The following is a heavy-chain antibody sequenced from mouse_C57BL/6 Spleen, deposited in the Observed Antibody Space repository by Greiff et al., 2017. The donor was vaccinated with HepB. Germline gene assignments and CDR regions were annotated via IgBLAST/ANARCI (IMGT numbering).Heavy chain of an antibody. CDR2: IDPENGDT. CDR1: GFNIKDDY. Sequence: EVQLQQSGAELVRPGASVKLSCTASGFNIKDDYMHWVKQRPEQGLEWIGWIDPENGDTEYASKFQGKATITADTSSNTAYLQLSSLTSEDTAVYYCTTRNYYGSEGYWGQGTTLTVSS. CDR3: TTRNYYGSEGY. V-gene: IGHV14-4*01. D-gene: IGHD1-1*01. J-gene: IGHJ2*01.